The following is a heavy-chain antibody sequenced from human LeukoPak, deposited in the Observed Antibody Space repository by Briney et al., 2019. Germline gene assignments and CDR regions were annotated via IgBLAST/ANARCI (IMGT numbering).Heavy chain of an antibody. CDR3: ARGSWYRDLWDHYFDY. J-gene: IGHJ4*02. CDR2: ISSSGSTI. Sequence: GGSLRLSCAASGFTFSSYEMNWVRQAPGKGLEWVSYISSSGSTIYYADSVKGRFTISRDNAKNSLNLQMNSLRAEDTAVYYCARGSWYRDLWDHYFDYWGQGTLVTVSS. CDR1: GFTFSSYE. V-gene: IGHV3-48*03. D-gene: IGHD6-13*01.